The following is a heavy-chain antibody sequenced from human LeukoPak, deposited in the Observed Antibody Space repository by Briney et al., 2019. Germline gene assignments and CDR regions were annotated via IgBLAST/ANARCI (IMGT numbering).Heavy chain of an antibody. CDR1: GFTFSSYA. Sequence: GGSLRLSCAASGFTFSSYAMSWVRQVPGKGLEWVSAISGSGGSTYYADSVKGRFTISRDNSKNTLYLQMNSLRAEDTAVYYCAKVASSSWYGGPFDYWGQGTLVTVSS. D-gene: IGHD6-13*01. CDR2: ISGSGGST. V-gene: IGHV3-23*01. J-gene: IGHJ4*02. CDR3: AKVASSSWYGGPFDY.